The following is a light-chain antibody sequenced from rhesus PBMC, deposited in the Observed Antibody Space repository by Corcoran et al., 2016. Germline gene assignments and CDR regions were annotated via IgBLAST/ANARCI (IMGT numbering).Light chain of an antibody. CDR1: QIVCSY. J-gene: IGKJ1*01. CDR3: QQRSYLWT. Sequence: ETVLTQSPATLSLSPGERVSLSCRASQIVCSYFAWYQQKPGQAPRLLIYGAATRATGIPERFSGSGSGTYFTLTISSLEPEDVRIYYCQQRSYLWTFGQGTKVEIK. CDR2: GAA. V-gene: IGKV3-24*04.